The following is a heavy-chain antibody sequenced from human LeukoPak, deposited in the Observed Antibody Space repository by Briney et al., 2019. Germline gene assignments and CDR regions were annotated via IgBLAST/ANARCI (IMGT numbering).Heavy chain of an antibody. V-gene: IGHV1-2*02. D-gene: IGHD6-13*01. Sequence: ASVKVSCKASGYXFTAYYMHWVRQAPGQGLERMGWINPNSGVTNYAQKFQGRVTMTRDTSINTAYMELSRLRSDDTAMYYCARDDSSSWSPATYWGQGTLVTVSS. CDR1: GYXFTAYY. CDR2: INPNSGVT. CDR3: ARDDSSSWSPATY. J-gene: IGHJ4*02.